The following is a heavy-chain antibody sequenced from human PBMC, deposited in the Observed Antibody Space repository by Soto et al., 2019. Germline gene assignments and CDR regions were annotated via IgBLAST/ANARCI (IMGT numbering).Heavy chain of an antibody. D-gene: IGHD3-10*01. CDR2: IYHSGST. CDR3: ATSRGSGRLDN. J-gene: IGHJ4*02. CDR1: GASISSSNW. Sequence: PSETLSLTCAVSGASISSSNWWTWVRQPPGKGLEWIGEIYHSGSTNYNPSLMSRVTISLDKSKNHFSLRLSSVTAADTAVYYCATSRGSGRLDNWGQGTLVTVSS. V-gene: IGHV4-4*02.